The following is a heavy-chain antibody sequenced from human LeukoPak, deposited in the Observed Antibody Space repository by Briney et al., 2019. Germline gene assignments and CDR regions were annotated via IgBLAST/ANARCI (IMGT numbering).Heavy chain of an antibody. Sequence: GGSLRLSCAASGFTFSNCALSRVRQAPGKGLEWVSVISGTAVSTYYADSVKGRFTISRDNSKNTLYLQINSLRAEDTAVYYCAKRSTYYYDSNGYSSDYFDYWGQGTLATVSS. D-gene: IGHD3-22*01. CDR1: GFTFSNCA. V-gene: IGHV3-23*01. CDR3: AKRSTYYYDSNGYSSDYFDY. J-gene: IGHJ4*02. CDR2: ISGTAVST.